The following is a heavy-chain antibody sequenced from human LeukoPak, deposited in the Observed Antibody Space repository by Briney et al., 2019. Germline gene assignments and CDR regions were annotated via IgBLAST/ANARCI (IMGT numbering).Heavy chain of an antibody. CDR3: AKDRLYDILAGRTFDY. Sequence: GGSLRLSCAASGFTFDDYGMSWVRQAPGKGLEWVSGSNWNGGSTGYADSVKGRFTISRDNAKTSLYLQMNSLRAEDTALYYCAKDRLYDILAGRTFDYWGQGTLVTVSS. D-gene: IGHD3-9*01. V-gene: IGHV3-20*04. J-gene: IGHJ4*02. CDR1: GFTFDDYG. CDR2: SNWNGGST.